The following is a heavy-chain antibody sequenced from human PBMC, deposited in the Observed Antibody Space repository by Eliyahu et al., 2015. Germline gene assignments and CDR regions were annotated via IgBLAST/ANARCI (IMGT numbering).Heavy chain of an antibody. V-gene: IGHV3-9*01. D-gene: IGHD4-17*01. CDR1: GFPFENYA. CDR3: AKDDDYGLKYYFDY. CDR2: ISWNSGSI. Sequence: VQLVESGGGLVQPGRSLRLSCTASGFPFENYAMHWVRQAPGKGLEWVSGISWNSGSIGYADSVKGRFTISRDNAKNSLYLQMTSLRPEDTALYYCAKDDDYGLKYYFDYWGQGTLVTVSS. J-gene: IGHJ4*02.